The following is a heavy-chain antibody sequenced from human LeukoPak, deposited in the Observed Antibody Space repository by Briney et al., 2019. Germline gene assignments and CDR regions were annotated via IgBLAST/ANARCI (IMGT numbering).Heavy chain of an antibody. J-gene: IGHJ4*02. CDR1: GGSISSGGYY. V-gene: IGHV4-31*03. CDR2: IYYSGST. CDR3: ARVGLEYYDSSGYYYFDY. Sequence: SQTLSLTCTVSGGSISSGGYYWSWLRQHPGKGLEWIGYIYYSGSTYYNPSLKSRVTISVDTSKNQFSLKLSSVTAADTAVYYCARVGLEYYDSSGYYYFDYWGQGTLVTVSS. D-gene: IGHD3-22*01.